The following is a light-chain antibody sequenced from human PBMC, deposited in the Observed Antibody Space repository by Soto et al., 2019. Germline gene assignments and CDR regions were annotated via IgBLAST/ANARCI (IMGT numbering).Light chain of an antibody. CDR3: CSHATGSTYF. V-gene: IGLV2-23*02. CDR2: EVS. J-gene: IGLJ6*01. CDR1: SSDVGSYNL. Sequence: LTQPASVSGSPGQSITISCTGSSSDVGSYNLVSWYQQHPGKAPKLMIFEVSKRPSGVSNRFSGSKSGNTASLTISGLQAEDEAVYCCCSHATGSTYFFVSGTKVSVL.